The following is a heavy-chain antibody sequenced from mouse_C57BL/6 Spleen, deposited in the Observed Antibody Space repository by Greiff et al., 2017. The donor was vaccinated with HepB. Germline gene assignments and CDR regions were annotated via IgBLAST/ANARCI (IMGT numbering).Heavy chain of an antibody. CDR3: ARAYYDGSSYEYYFDY. D-gene: IGHD1-1*01. Sequence: EVQLQESGAELVKPGASVKLSCTASGFNIKDYYMHWVKQRTEQGLEWIGRIDPEDGETKYAPKFQGKATITADTSSNTAYLQLSSLTSEDTAVYYCARAYYDGSSYEYYFDYWGQGTTLTVSS. CDR2: IDPEDGET. V-gene: IGHV14-2*01. CDR1: GFNIKDYY. J-gene: IGHJ2*01.